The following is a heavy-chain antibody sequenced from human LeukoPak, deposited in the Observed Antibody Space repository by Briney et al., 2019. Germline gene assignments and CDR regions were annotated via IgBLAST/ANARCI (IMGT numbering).Heavy chain of an antibody. CDR2: IYFSGST. Sequence: SETLSLTCTVSGGSISSSSYYWGWIRQPPGKGLEWVGNIYFSGSTYYNPSLKSRVTISVDTSKNQFSLKLSSVTAADTAVYYCARTTMVRGTYYMDVWGKGTTVTVSS. J-gene: IGHJ6*03. CDR1: GGSISSSSYY. V-gene: IGHV4-39*01. CDR3: ARTTMVRGTYYMDV. D-gene: IGHD3-10*01.